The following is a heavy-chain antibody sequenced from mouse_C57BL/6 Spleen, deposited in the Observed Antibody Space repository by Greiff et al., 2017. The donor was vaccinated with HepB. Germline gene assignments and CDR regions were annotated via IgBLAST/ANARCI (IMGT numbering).Heavy chain of an antibody. J-gene: IGHJ4*01. CDR2: ISYDGSN. Sequence: ESGPGLVKPSQSLSLTCSVTGYSITSGYYWNWIRQFPGNKLEWMGYISYDGSNNYNPSLKNRISITRDTSKNQFFLKLNSVTTEDTATYYCASPPLTGTGAMDYWGQGTSVTVSS. V-gene: IGHV3-6*01. CDR3: ASPPLTGTGAMDY. CDR1: GYSITSGYY. D-gene: IGHD4-1*01.